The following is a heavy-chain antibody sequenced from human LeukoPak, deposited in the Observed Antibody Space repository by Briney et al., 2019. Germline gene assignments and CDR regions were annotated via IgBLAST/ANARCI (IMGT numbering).Heavy chain of an antibody. J-gene: IGHJ6*02. V-gene: IGHV4-59*08. D-gene: IGHD5-12*01. CDR3: ARLGVVATIPSYDYCSMNV. CDR1: GASISSAY. CDR2: ISYSGST. Sequence: PSETLSLTCTVSGASISSAYWSWIRQPPGKGLEYIGYISYSGSTDYSPSLRSRVIISLDTSNTRLSLKLTSVTAADTAVYYCARLGVVATIPSYDYCSMNVWGQGTTVAVSS.